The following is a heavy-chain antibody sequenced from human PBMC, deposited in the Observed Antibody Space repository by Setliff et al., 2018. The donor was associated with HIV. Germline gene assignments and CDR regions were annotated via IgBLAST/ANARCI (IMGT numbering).Heavy chain of an antibody. CDR1: GFTFSSYW. Sequence: PGGSLRLSCAASGFTFSSYWMSWVRQAPGKGLEWVAHLREDGSEKYYVDSVKGRFTISRDNAKSSLYLQMNSLRVEDTAIYYCARGGGQYCSGGSCSSRFHYYYYYMDVWGKGTTVTVSS. D-gene: IGHD2-15*01. V-gene: IGHV3-7*01. J-gene: IGHJ6*03. CDR3: ARGGGQYCSGGSCSSRFHYYYYYMDV. CDR2: LREDGSEK.